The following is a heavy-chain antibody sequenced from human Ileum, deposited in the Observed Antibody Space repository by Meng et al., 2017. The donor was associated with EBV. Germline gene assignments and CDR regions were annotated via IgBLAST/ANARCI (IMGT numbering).Heavy chain of an antibody. V-gene: IGHV4-30-2*05. J-gene: IGHJ4*02. Sequence: QVERYESDVEKARASVNLSLNAAGYNCCNYGGSFWMSWIRQAPGKGLEWMGYINPYGGNSNNPSQTRHITIMVDTSKTLSVLKLVSRITADAALYYCSRRGGTCSDLLDYWGQGILVTVSS. CDR1: NCCNYGGSFW. CDR3: SRRGGTCSDLLDY. D-gene: IGHD2-15*01. CDR2: INPYGGN.